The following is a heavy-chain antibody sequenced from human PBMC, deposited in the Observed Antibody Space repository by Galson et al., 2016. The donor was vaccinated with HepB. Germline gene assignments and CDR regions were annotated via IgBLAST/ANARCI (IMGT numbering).Heavy chain of an antibody. Sequence: SETLSLTCTVSGGSISFGSTYWGWIRQTPGKGLEWIGSIYNRGTTYYNPSLKGRVTISLDTSNSQFSLRLSSVTAADTAVYYCARRSGSSWYGYYFDYWGQGTLVSVSS. CDR3: ARRSGSSWYGYYFDY. CDR2: IYNRGTT. CDR1: GGSISFGSTY. J-gene: IGHJ4*02. V-gene: IGHV4-39*01. D-gene: IGHD6-13*01.